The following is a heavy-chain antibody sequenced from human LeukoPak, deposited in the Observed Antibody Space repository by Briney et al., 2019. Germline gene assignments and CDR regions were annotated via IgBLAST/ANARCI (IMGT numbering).Heavy chain of an antibody. J-gene: IGHJ4*02. CDR1: GFTFSSYG. Sequence: PGGSLRLSCGASGFTFSSYGMSWVGQAPGKGLEWVANIKRDGKEKHYVDSVKGRFTISRDNARNSLYLQMSSLRAEDTAVYYCAKDGAYDWNDKSDYWGQGTLVTVSS. CDR2: IKRDGKEK. CDR3: AKDGAYDWNDKSDY. D-gene: IGHD1-20*01. V-gene: IGHV3-7*01.